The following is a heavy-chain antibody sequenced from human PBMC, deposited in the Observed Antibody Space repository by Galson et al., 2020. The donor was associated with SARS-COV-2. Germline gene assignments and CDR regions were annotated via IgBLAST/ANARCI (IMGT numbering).Heavy chain of an antibody. V-gene: IGHV3-21*01. Sequence: GESQMLFCAASGITISSYSMNWVRQAPGKGLEWVSSISSSSSYIYYADSVKGRFTISRDNAKNSLYLQMNSLRAEDTAVYYCTRAVNRGYDYYYYMDVWGKGTTVTISS. J-gene: IGHJ6*03. CDR3: TRAVNRGYDYYYYMDV. CDR1: GITISSYS. CDR2: ISSSSSYI. D-gene: IGHD4-17*01.